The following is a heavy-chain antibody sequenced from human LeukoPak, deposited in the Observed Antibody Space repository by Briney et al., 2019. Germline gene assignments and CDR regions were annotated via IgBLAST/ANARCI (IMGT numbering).Heavy chain of an antibody. J-gene: IGHJ4*02. Sequence: SGGSLRLSCAASGFSFSNYWMSWVRQAPGKGLEWVANIRQDGTENYYVDSVKGRFTFSRDNARNSLYLQMNSLRAEDTAVYYCARVGSTSWYLDYWGQGTLVTVSS. CDR1: GFSFSNYW. D-gene: IGHD2-2*01. V-gene: IGHV3-7*01. CDR3: ARVGSTSWYLDY. CDR2: IRQDGTEN.